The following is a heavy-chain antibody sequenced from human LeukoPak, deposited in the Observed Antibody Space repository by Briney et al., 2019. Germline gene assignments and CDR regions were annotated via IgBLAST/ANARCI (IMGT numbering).Heavy chain of an antibody. CDR3: ARAMAAAGFDY. CDR1: GYTFTSYW. Sequence: GESLKIACEGSGYTFTSYWIGWVRQMPGKGLEWMGIIYPGDSDTRYSPSFQGQVTISADKSISTAYLQWSSLKASDTAMYYCARAMAAAGFDYWGQGTLVTVSS. J-gene: IGHJ4*02. V-gene: IGHV5-51*01. CDR2: IYPGDSDT. D-gene: IGHD6-13*01.